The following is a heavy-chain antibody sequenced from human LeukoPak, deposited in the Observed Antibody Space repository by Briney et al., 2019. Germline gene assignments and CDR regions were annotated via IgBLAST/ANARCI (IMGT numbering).Heavy chain of an antibody. CDR2: INPSGGST. Sequence: ASVKVSCKASGYTFTSYYMHWVRQAPGQGLEWMGIINPSGGSTSYAQKFQGRGTMTRDTSTSTVYMELSSLRSEDTAVYYCARDPVYYDSSGYLDYWGQGTLVTVSS. CDR3: ARDPVYYDSSGYLDY. J-gene: IGHJ4*02. CDR1: GYTFTSYY. V-gene: IGHV1-46*01. D-gene: IGHD3-22*01.